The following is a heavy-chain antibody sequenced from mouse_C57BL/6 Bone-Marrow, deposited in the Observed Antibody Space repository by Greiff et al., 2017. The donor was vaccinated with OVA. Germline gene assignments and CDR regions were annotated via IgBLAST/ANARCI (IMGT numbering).Heavy chain of an antibody. CDR1: GFNINDYY. Sequence: EVQRVESGAELVKPGASVKLSCTASGFNINDYYMHWVKQRTEQGLEWIGRIDPEGGETKYAPNFQGKATITADTSSNTAYLQLSSLTSEETAVYYCARSGAHVDDCWGQGTTLTVSS. J-gene: IGHJ2*01. D-gene: IGHD3-1*01. CDR2: IDPEGGET. V-gene: IGHV14-2*01. CDR3: ARSGAHVDDC.